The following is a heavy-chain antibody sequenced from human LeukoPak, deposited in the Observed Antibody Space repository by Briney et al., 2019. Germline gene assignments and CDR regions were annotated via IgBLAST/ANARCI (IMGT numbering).Heavy chain of an antibody. Sequence: ASVKVSCKASGYTFTGYYMHWVRQAPGQGLEWMGWINPNSGGTNYAQKFQGRVTMTRDTSISTAYMELSRLRSDDTAVYYCARFRFDSSDLFDYWGQGTLVTVSS. V-gene: IGHV1-2*02. CDR1: GYTFTGYY. CDR2: INPNSGGT. D-gene: IGHD3-22*01. CDR3: ARFRFDSSDLFDY. J-gene: IGHJ4*02.